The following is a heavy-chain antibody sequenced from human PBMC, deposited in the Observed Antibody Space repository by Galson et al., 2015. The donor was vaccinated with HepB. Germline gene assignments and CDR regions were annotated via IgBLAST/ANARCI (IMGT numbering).Heavy chain of an antibody. CDR3: TRDLGGGEGLDP. J-gene: IGHJ5*02. CDR1: GFTFSSYR. CDR2: ISTSSNTI. D-gene: IGHD1-26*01. V-gene: IGHV3-48*02. Sequence: SLRLSCAASGFTFSSYRMNRVRQAPGKGLEWLSYISTSSNTIYYADSVRGRFTISRDNAKNSLFLQMNSLRDEDTAVYYCTRDLGGGEGLDPWGQGTLVTVSS.